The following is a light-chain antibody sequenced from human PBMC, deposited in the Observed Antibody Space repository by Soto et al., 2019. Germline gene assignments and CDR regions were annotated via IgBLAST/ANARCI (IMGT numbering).Light chain of an antibody. CDR1: QSVYNN. CDR2: GAS. V-gene: IGKV3-15*01. J-gene: IGKJ1*01. Sequence: EIVMTQSPSTLSVSPGETATLSCRASQSVYNNLAWYQQRPGQAPRLLIHGASTSATGVPAKVSGSGSGTEFTLTISSLQSEDFAVYYCQQHDSWPRTFGQGTKVDIK. CDR3: QQHDSWPRT.